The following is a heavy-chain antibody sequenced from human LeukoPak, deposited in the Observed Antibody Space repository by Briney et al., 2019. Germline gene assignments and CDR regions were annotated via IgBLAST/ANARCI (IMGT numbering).Heavy chain of an antibody. V-gene: IGHV1-69*05. CDR3: ARGGGIYCSSTSCPNWFDP. CDR2: IIPIFGTA. Sequence: ASVKVSCKASGYTFTSYDINWVRQATGQGLEWMGGIIPIFGTANYAQKFQGRVTITTDESTSTAYMELSSLRSEDTAVYYCARGGGIYCSSTSCPNWFDPWGQGTLVTVSS. CDR1: GYTFTSYD. J-gene: IGHJ5*02. D-gene: IGHD2-2*01.